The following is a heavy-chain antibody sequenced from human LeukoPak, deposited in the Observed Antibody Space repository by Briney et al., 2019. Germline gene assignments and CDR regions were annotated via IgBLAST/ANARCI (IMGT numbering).Heavy chain of an antibody. CDR3: ARLSDSGDYSLSVLRY. J-gene: IGHJ4*02. D-gene: IGHD3-22*01. CDR1: GFTFSRYG. Sequence: GGSLRLSCAASGFTFSRYGMHWVRQAPGKGLEWVAVISYDGSNKYYADSVKGRFTISRDNSKNTLYLQMNSLRVEDTAVYYCARLSDSGDYSLSVLRYWGQGTLVTVSS. CDR2: ISYDGSNK. V-gene: IGHV3-33*05.